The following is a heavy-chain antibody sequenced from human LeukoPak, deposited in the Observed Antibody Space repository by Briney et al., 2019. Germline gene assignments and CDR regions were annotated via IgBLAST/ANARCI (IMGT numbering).Heavy chain of an antibody. CDR2: ITSSSSYI. CDR1: GFTFSNYE. Sequence: GGSLRLSCAASGFTFSNYEMNWVRQAPGKGPEWVSSITSSSSYIFYADSVKGRFTVSRDDATNSVYLEMNSLRAEDTAVYYCARGGDKRLARNWFDPWGQGTVVTVSS. D-gene: IGHD3-16*01. CDR3: ARGGDKRLARNWFDP. V-gene: IGHV3-21*01. J-gene: IGHJ5*02.